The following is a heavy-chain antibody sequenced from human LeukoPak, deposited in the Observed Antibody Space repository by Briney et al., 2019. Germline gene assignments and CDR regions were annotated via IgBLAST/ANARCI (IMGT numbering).Heavy chain of an antibody. V-gene: IGHV1-2*02. CDR1: GYTFTGYY. CDR3: VTDLCISGWYHFDY. Sequence: ASVKVSCKASGYTFTGYYMHWVRQAPGQGLEWMGWINPKSGDTNYAQKFQGRVTMTTDTSTSNDYMELRSLRTDETAVYDCVTDLCISGWYHFDYCGQGTLVSVSS. J-gene: IGHJ4*02. D-gene: IGHD6-19*01. CDR2: INPKSGDT.